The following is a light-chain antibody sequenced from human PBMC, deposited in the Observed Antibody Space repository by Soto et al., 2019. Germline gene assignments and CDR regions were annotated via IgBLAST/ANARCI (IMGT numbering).Light chain of an antibody. CDR3: NSYSSSSTLV. V-gene: IGLV2-14*01. CDR2: EVN. J-gene: IGLJ2*01. CDR1: SSDLGSYNY. Sequence: QSALTQPASVSGSPGQSITISCTGTSSDLGSYNYVSWYQHHPGKAPKLMIYEVNNRPSGVSNRFSGSKSGDTASLTISGLQAEDEADYYCNSYSSSSTLVFGGGTKLTV.